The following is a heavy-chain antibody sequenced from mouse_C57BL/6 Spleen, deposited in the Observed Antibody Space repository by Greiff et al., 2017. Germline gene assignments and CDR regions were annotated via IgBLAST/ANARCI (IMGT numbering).Heavy chain of an antibody. D-gene: IGHD2-2*01. V-gene: IGHV5-4*01. CDR2: ISDGGSYT. CDR3: ACEGYDVPLAY. J-gene: IGHJ3*01. Sequence: EVQLVESGGGLVKPGGSLKLSCAASGFTFSSYAMSWVRQTPEKRLEWVATISDGGSYTYYPDNVKGRFTLSRDNAKNNLYLQMSHLKSEDSAMECGACEGYDVPLAYWGQGTPVTVSA. CDR1: GFTFSSYA.